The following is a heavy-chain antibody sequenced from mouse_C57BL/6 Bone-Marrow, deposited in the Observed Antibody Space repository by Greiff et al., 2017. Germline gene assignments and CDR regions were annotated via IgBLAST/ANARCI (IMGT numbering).Heavy chain of an antibody. J-gene: IGHJ2*01. Sequence: VQRVESGAELVKPGASVKISCKVSGYAFSTYWMNWVKQRPGKGLEWIGQIYPGDGDTNYNGKFKGKATLTADKSSSTAYLLLSSLTSEDSAVYFCARDWDYFDYWGQGTTLTVSS. CDR3: ARDWDYFDY. V-gene: IGHV1-80*01. CDR2: IYPGDGDT. D-gene: IGHD4-1*01. CDR1: GYAFSTYW.